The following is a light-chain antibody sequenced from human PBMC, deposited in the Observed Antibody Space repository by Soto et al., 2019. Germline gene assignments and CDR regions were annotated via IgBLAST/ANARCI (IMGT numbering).Light chain of an antibody. CDR1: SSDVGGYNY. Sequence: QSALTQPASVSGSPGQSITISCTGTSSDVGGYNYVSWYQQHPGKAPKLVIYDVSNRPSGVSNRFSGSKSGNTASLTISGPQAEDEADYYCNSYTSSSTYVFGTGTKVTVL. J-gene: IGLJ1*01. CDR2: DVS. V-gene: IGLV2-14*01. CDR3: NSYTSSSTYV.